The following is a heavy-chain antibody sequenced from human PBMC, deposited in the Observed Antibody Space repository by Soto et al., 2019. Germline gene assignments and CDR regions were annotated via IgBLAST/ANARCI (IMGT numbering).Heavy chain of an antibody. CDR1: GFTFDDYA. V-gene: IGHV3-9*01. D-gene: IGHD2-8*02. J-gene: IGHJ4*02. CDR3: AKAPARVGRQPGAFDI. CDR2: ISWNSGSI. Sequence: PGGSLRLSCAASGFTFDDYAMHWVRQAPGKGLEWVSGISWNSGSIGYADSVKGRFTISRDNAKNSLYLQMNSLRAEDTALYYCAKAPARVGRQPGAFDIWGQGTLVTVSS.